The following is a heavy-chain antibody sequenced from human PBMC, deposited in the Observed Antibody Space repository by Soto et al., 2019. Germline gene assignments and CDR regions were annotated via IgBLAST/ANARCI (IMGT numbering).Heavy chain of an antibody. D-gene: IGHD6-19*01. CDR1: GFTFSSYA. J-gene: IGHJ4*02. CDR3: ARRGSGGYYDY. V-gene: IGHV3-23*01. Sequence: EVQLLESGGGLVQPGGSLRLSCAASGFTFSSYAMRWVRQAPVKGLEWVSAISGSGDSTYYADSVKGRFTISRDNSKNALYVQMNSLRAADTAVYYCARRGSGGYYDYWGQGTLVTVSS. CDR2: ISGSGDST.